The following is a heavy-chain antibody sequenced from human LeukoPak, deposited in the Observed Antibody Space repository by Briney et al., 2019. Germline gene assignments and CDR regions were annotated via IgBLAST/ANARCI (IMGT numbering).Heavy chain of an antibody. CDR1: GFTFSSYW. CDR2: IKQDGSEK. D-gene: IGHD4-17*01. Sequence: GGSLRLSCAASGFTFSSYWMSWVRQAPGKGLEWVANIKQDGSEKYYVDSVKGRFTISRDNAKNTLYLQMNSLRAEDTAVYYCAMTTVTTSSDYWGQGTLVTVSS. J-gene: IGHJ4*02. CDR3: AMTTVTTSSDY. V-gene: IGHV3-7*01.